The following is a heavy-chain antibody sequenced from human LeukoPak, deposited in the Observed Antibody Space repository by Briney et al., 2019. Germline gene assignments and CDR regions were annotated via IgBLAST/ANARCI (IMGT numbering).Heavy chain of an antibody. D-gene: IGHD6-19*01. CDR2: IHSIGST. J-gene: IGHJ4*02. Sequence: PETLSLTCTVSGGSISSNYWSWIRQPAGKGLEWIGRIHSIGSTNYNPSLKSRVTVSVDTSKNQFSLRLSSVTAADAAVYYCARVQGSGWYPYWGQGTLVTVSS. CDR3: ARVQGSGWYPY. CDR1: GGSISSNY. V-gene: IGHV4-4*07.